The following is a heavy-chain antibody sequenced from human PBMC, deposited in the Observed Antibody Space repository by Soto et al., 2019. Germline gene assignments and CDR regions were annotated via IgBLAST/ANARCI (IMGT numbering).Heavy chain of an antibody. CDR1: GFTFSSYG. D-gene: IGHD4-17*01. CDR2: IWYDGSNK. V-gene: IGHV3-33*01. CDR3: ARVPTVTPVFFDY. Sequence: ESGGGVVQPGRSLRLSCAASGFTFSSYGMHWVRQAPGKGLEWVAVIWYDGSNKYYADSVKGRFTISRDNSKNTLHLQMNSLRAEDTAVYYCARVPTVTPVFFDYWGQGTLVTVSS. J-gene: IGHJ4*02.